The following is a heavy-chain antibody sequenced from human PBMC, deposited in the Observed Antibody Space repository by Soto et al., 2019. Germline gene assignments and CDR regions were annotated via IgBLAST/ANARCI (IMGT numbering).Heavy chain of an antibody. D-gene: IGHD4-4*01. CDR3: AKVGWDSNSPVYYYYGMDV. Sequence: PGGSLRLSCAASGFTFSSYAMSWVRQAPGKGLEWVSAISGSGGSTYYADSVKGRFTISRDNSKNTLYLQMNSLRAEDTAVYYCAKVGWDSNSPVYYYYGMDVWGQGTTVTVSS. CDR2: ISGSGGST. CDR1: GFTFSSYA. V-gene: IGHV3-23*01. J-gene: IGHJ6*02.